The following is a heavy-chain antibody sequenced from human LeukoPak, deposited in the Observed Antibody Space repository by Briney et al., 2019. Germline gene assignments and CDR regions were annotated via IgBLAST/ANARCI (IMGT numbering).Heavy chain of an antibody. D-gene: IGHD3-3*01. V-gene: IGHV3-21*01. J-gene: IGHJ4*02. CDR1: GFTFSSYS. CDR3: ARGHFGVVLDY. CDR2: IRGDSTET. Sequence: GGSLRLSCAGSGFTFSSYSMIWVRQAPGKGLEWVSSIRGDSTETRHADSLMGRFTISRDNAKKSLYLQMNSLRAEDTAVCYCARGHFGVVLDYWGQGTLVTVSS.